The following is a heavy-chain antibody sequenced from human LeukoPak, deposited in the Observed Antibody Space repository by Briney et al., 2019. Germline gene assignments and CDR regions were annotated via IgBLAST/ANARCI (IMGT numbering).Heavy chain of an antibody. Sequence: SETLSLTCAVYGGSFSGYYWSWIRQPPGKGLEWIGEINYSGSTNYNPSLKSRVTISVDTSKNQFSLKLSSVTAADTAVYYCARVAAAGFFDYWGQGTLVTVSS. CDR1: GGSFSGYY. D-gene: IGHD6-13*01. V-gene: IGHV4-34*01. CDR3: ARVAAAGFFDY. J-gene: IGHJ4*02. CDR2: INYSGST.